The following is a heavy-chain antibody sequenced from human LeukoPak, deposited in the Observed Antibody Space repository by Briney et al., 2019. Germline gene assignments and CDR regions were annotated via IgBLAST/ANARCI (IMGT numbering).Heavy chain of an antibody. V-gene: IGHV3-66*01. Sequence: GGSLRLSCAASGFTVSSNYMSWVRQAPGKGLEWVSVIYSGGSTYYADSVKGRFTISRDNSKNTLYLQMNSLRAEDTAVYYCAREYGSGSCYPNYFDYWGQGTLVTVSS. D-gene: IGHD3-10*01. J-gene: IGHJ4*02. CDR1: GFTVSSNY. CDR3: AREYGSGSCYPNYFDY. CDR2: IYSGGST.